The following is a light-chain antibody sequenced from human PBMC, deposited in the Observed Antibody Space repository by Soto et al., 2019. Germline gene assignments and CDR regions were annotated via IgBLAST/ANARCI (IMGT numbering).Light chain of an antibody. V-gene: IGKV3-20*01. Sequence: EIVLTQSPGTLSLSPGEGATLSCRASQSVGSSHLAWYQQKPGQAPRLLIYGASSRATGIPDRFSGSGSGTDFTLTISRLEPEDFAVYYCQQYGSAPWTFGQGTKVDIK. CDR1: QSVGSSH. CDR2: GAS. J-gene: IGKJ1*01. CDR3: QQYGSAPWT.